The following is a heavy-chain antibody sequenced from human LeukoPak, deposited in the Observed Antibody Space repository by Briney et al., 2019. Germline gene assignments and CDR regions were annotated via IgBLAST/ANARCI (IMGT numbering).Heavy chain of an antibody. Sequence: ASVKVSCKASGYTFTGYYMHWVRQAPGQGLEWMGWINPNSGGTNYAQKFQGGVTMTRDTSISTAYMELSRLRSDDTAVYYCARDLKRWFGDFAGANPGEYDYWGQGTLVTVSS. J-gene: IGHJ4*02. V-gene: IGHV1-2*02. CDR1: GYTFTGYY. CDR2: INPNSGGT. CDR3: ARDLKRWFGDFAGANPGEYDY. D-gene: IGHD3-10*01.